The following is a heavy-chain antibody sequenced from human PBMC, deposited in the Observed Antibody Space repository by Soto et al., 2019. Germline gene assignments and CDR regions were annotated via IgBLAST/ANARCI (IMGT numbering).Heavy chain of an antibody. V-gene: IGHV3-30*18. Sequence: QVQLVESGGGVVQPGRSLRLSSAASGFTFRRYGMHWVRQAPGKGLEWVAVISYDGSNKFYADSVKGRFTISRDNSKNTLELQVNSLRAGDTAMYYCAKDYGSGWTMGDFWGQGTLVTVSS. CDR1: GFTFRRYG. CDR3: AKDYGSGWTMGDF. D-gene: IGHD6-19*01. CDR2: ISYDGSNK. J-gene: IGHJ4*02.